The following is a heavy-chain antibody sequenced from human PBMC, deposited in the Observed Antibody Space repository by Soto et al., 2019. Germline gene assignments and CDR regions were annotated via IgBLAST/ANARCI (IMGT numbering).Heavy chain of an antibody. D-gene: IGHD3-10*01. Sequence: ASVTVSCTPSGYTFTGYYMHSVRQAPGQGLEWMGWINPNSGGTNYAQKFQGRVTMTRDTSISTAYMELSRLRSDDTAVYYCALWFGSGNWFDPWGQGTLVSVSS. CDR1: GYTFTGYY. J-gene: IGHJ5*02. CDR3: ALWFGSGNWFDP. CDR2: INPNSGGT. V-gene: IGHV1-2*02.